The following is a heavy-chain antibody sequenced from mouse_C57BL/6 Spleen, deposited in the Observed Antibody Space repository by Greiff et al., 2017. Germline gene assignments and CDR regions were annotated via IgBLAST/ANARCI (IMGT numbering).Heavy chain of an antibody. CDR1: GYTFTEYT. CDR2: IYPGSGST. CDR3: AGHGYYGNPYFDY. D-gene: IGHD2-1*01. Sequence: VQLLQSGAELVKPGASVKLSCKASGYTFTEYTIHWVKQRPGQGLEWIGWIYPGSGSTKYNEKFKDKATLTADKSSSTAYMELSSLTSGDSAVYFCAGHGYYGNPYFDYWGQGTTVTVSS. V-gene: IGHV1-62-2*01. J-gene: IGHJ2*01.